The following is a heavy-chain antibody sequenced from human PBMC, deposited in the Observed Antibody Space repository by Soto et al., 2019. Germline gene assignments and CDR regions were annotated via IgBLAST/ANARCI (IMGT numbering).Heavy chain of an antibody. D-gene: IGHD3-10*01. CDR3: AAGDYSGSGTYYNGWFDS. J-gene: IGHJ5*01. Sequence: PSETLSLTCTVSVGSVSSSIYCWGWIRQPPRKGLEWIGSIYYSGSTYYNPSLKSRVTISLDTSKNQFSLRLNSVTAADAALYYCAAGDYSGSGTYYNGWFDSWGQGTLVTVSS. CDR2: IYYSGST. CDR1: VGSVSSSIYC. V-gene: IGHV4-39*01.